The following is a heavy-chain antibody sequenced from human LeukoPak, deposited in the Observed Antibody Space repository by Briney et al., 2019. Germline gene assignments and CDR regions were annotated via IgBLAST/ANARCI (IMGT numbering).Heavy chain of an antibody. CDR3: ARRGLHDSTGYYSFDY. D-gene: IGHD3-22*01. CDR1: GDSISSYY. J-gene: IGHJ4*02. Sequence: PSETLSLTCTVSGDSISSYYWSWIRQPPGMGLEWIGYIYYSGITNYNPSLKSRVSISVDTSKNQFSLKLSSVTAADTAVYYCARRGLHDSTGYYSFDYWGQGSLVTVSS. V-gene: IGHV4-59*08. CDR2: IYYSGIT.